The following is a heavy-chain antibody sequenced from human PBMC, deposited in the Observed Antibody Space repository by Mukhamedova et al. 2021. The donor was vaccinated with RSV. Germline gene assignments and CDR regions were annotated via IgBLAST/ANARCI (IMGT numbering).Heavy chain of an antibody. CDR3: ARSIAAALRFDY. V-gene: IGHV1-46*01. D-gene: IGHD6-13*01. J-gene: IGHJ4*02. CDR2: INPSGGST. Sequence: WVGIINPSGGSTSYAQKFQGRVTMTRDTSTSTVYMELSSLRSEDTAVYYWARSIAAALRFDYWGQGTLVTVSS.